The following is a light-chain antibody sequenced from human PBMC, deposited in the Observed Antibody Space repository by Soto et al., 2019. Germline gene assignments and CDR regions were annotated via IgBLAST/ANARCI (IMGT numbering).Light chain of an antibody. V-gene: IGLV2-14*01. CDR2: EVS. CDR3: SSYTTTSTLGV. J-gene: IGLJ3*02. Sequence: QSALTQPASVSGSPGQSITISCTGTSSDVGAYNYVSWYQQHPGTAPKLIIYEVSNRPSGISNRFSGSKSGNTASLTISGLQAEDEADYYCSSYTTTSTLGVFGGGTKLTVL. CDR1: SSDVGAYNY.